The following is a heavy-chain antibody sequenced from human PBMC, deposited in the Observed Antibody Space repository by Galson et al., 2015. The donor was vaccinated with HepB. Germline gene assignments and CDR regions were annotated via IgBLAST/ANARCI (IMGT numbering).Heavy chain of an antibody. D-gene: IGHD1-26*01. CDR2: INAGNGNT. CDR3: AATRWELLRGGVGFDP. J-gene: IGHJ5*02. CDR1: GYTFTSYA. Sequence: SVKVSCKASGYTFTSYAMHWVRQAPGQRLEWMGWINAGNGNTKYSQKFQGRVTITRDTSASTAYMELSSLRSEDTAVYYCAATRWELLRGGVGFDPWGQGTLVTVSS. V-gene: IGHV1-3*01.